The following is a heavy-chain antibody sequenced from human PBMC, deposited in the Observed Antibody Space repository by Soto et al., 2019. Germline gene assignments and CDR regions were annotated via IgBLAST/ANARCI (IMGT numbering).Heavy chain of an antibody. D-gene: IGHD3-3*01. CDR3: SREYEDLTSNFDY. CDR1: GFTFTRYS. J-gene: IGHJ4*02. Sequence: EVHLVESGGGLVKPGGSLRRSCAASGFTFTRYSINWVRQAPGKGLEWVSSISSTTNYIYYADSMKGRFTVSRDNAKNSVYLEMNSLSAEDTAVSYCSREYEDLTSNFDYWRQGTLGTVSS. V-gene: IGHV3-21*01. CDR2: ISSTTNYI.